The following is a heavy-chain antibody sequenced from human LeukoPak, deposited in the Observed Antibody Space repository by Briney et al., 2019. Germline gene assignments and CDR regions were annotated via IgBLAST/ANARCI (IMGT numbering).Heavy chain of an antibody. D-gene: IGHD6-13*01. Sequence: TSETLSLTCTVSGGSISSSSYYWGWIRQPPGKGLEWIGSIYYSGSTYYNPSLKSRVTISVDTSKNQFSLKLSSVTAADTAVYYCARQGSRWYAYYYYYGMDVWGQGTTVNVSS. J-gene: IGHJ6*02. CDR2: IYYSGST. V-gene: IGHV4-39*01. CDR3: ARQGSRWYAYYYYYGMDV. CDR1: GGSISSSSYY.